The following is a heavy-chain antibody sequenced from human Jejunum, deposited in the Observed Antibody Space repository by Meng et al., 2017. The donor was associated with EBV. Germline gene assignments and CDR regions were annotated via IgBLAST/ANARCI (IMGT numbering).Heavy chain of an antibody. CDR2: MSPNSGNT. Sequence: QVRLWHSGGEGKKPGASVRVSCKASGYTFTSYDINWVRQATGQGPEWMGWMSPNSGNTGYAQKFQGRVTMTRDTSISTAYMELSSLRSEDTAVYYCARGVAAGFDYWGQGTLVTVSS. V-gene: IGHV1-8*02. J-gene: IGHJ4*02. CDR3: ARGVAAGFDY. CDR1: GYTFTSYD. D-gene: IGHD6-13*01.